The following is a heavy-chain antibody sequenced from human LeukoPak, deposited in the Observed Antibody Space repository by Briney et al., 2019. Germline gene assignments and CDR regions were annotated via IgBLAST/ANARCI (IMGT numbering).Heavy chain of an antibody. CDR3: ARHSPLYCSSTSCQFDY. D-gene: IGHD2-2*01. J-gene: IGHJ4*02. Sequence: ASVKVSCKASGYTFTSYDINWVRQATGQGLEWMGWMNPNSGNTGYAQKFQGRVTMTRNTSISTAYMEQSSLRSEDTAVYYCARHSPLYCSSTSCQFDYWGQGTLVTVSS. V-gene: IGHV1-8*01. CDR2: MNPNSGNT. CDR1: GYTFTSYD.